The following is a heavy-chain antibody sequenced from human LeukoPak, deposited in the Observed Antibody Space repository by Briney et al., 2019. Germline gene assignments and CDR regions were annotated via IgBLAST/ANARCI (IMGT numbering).Heavy chain of an antibody. J-gene: IGHJ4*02. D-gene: IGHD2-2*02. CDR3: ATLPWVVVIAAIRFDY. CDR1: GFTFSSYA. CDR2: ISGSGGST. Sequence: QPGGSLRLSCAASGFTFSSYAMSWVRQAPGKGLEWVSAISGSGGSTYYADSVKGRFTISRDNSKNTLYLQMNSLRAEDTAVYYCATLPWVVVIAAIRFDYWGQGTLVTASS. V-gene: IGHV3-23*01.